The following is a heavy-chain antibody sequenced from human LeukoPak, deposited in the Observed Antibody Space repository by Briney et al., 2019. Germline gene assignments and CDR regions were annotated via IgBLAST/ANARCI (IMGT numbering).Heavy chain of an antibody. CDR3: ARASGATDWFDP. Sequence: SETLSLTCAVYGGSFSGYYWSWIRQPPGKGLEWIGEINHSGSTNYNPSPKSRVTISVDTSKNQFSLKLSSVTAADTAVYYCARASGATDWFDPWGQGTLVTVSS. CDR1: GGSFSGYY. V-gene: IGHV4-34*01. J-gene: IGHJ5*02. CDR2: INHSGST.